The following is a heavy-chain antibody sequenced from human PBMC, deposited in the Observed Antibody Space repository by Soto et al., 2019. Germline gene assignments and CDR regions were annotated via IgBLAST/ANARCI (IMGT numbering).Heavy chain of an antibody. CDR2: IYYSGST. CDR1: GGSVSSGSYY. V-gene: IGHV4-61*01. D-gene: IGHD1-26*01. CDR3: ARGWSYPYYYDMDV. J-gene: IGHJ6*02. Sequence: SETLSLTCTVSGGSVSSGSYYWSWIRQPPGKGLEWIGYIYYSGSTNYNPSLKSRVTISVDTSKNQFSLKLSSVTAADTAVYYCARGWSYPYYYDMDVWGQGTTVTVS.